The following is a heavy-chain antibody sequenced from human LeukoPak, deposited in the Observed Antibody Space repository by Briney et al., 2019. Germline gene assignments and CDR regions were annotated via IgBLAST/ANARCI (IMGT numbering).Heavy chain of an antibody. Sequence: SETLSLTCTVSGGSISSYYWSWIRQPAGKGLKWIGRIYTSGSTNYNPSLKSRVTMSVDTSKNQFSLKLSSVTAADTAVYYCARERWGYSYGYGTYYFDYWGQGTLVTVSS. V-gene: IGHV4-4*07. CDR1: GGSISSYY. CDR2: IYTSGST. CDR3: ARERWGYSYGYGTYYFDY. D-gene: IGHD5-18*01. J-gene: IGHJ4*02.